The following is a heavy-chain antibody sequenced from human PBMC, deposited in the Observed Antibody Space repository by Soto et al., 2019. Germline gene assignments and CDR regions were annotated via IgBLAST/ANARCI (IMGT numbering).Heavy chain of an antibody. CDR2: ISGSGDVI. CDR1: AFKFSDYY. V-gene: IGHV3-11*01. J-gene: IGHJ4*02. Sequence: GGSLRLSCAASAFKFSDYYMSWVRQAPGKGLEWVSYISGSGDVIYYADSVKGRFTTSRDNDKKSVHLQMDTLRAEDTALYYCARAPDCGEGSCYRHFDLWGQGTRVTVSS. CDR3: ARAPDCGEGSCYRHFDL. D-gene: IGHD2-15*01.